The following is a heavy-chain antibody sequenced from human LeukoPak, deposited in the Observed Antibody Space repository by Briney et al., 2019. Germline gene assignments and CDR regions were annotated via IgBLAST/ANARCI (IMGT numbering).Heavy chain of an antibody. V-gene: IGHV3-23*01. J-gene: IGHJ4*02. CDR1: GFTFSSYA. CDR3: AILDFVVVPAALHN. CDR2: ISGSGGST. D-gene: IGHD2-2*01. Sequence: RPGGSLRLSCAASGFTFSSYAMSWVRQAPGKGLEWVSAISGSGGSTYYADSVKGRFTISRGNSKNTLYLQMNSLRAEDTAVYYCAILDFVVVPAALHNWGQGTLVTVSS.